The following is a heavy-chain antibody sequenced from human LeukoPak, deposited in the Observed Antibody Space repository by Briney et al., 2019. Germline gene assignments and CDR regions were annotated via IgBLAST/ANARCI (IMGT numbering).Heavy chain of an antibody. CDR1: GFTFSSYG. CDR3: ANARSSSSETRAFDI. D-gene: IGHD6-13*01. CDR2: ISYDGSNK. Sequence: PGRSLRLSCAASGFTFSSYGMHWVRQAPGKGLEWVAVISYDGSNKYYADSVKGRFTISRDNSRNTLYLQMNSLRAEDTAVYYCANARSSSSETRAFDIWGQGTMVTVSS. V-gene: IGHV3-30*18. J-gene: IGHJ3*02.